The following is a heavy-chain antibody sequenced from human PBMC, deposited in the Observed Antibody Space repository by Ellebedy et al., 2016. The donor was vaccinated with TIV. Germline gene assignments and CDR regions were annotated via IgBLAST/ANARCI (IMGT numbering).Heavy chain of an antibody. CDR1: GESFSTHY. Sequence: MPSETLSLTCAVYGESFSTHYWSWIRQTQGKGLEWIGEINHSGSTNYMPSPKSRVTISVDTSNNQFSLNLTSVTAADTAVYYCARLWTLYGMDVWGQGTTVTVSS. V-gene: IGHV4-34*01. CDR2: INHSGST. CDR3: ARLWTLYGMDV. J-gene: IGHJ6*02. D-gene: IGHD5-18*01.